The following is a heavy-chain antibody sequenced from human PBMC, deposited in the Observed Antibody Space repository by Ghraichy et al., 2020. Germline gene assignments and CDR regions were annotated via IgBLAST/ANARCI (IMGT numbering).Heavy chain of an antibody. CDR1: GFSFSDFA. J-gene: IGHJ5*02. CDR2: ISASGGST. Sequence: GGSLRLSCAASGFSFSDFAMSWVRQAPGKGLEWVSAISASGGSTYYADSVKGRFTISRDNSKNTLYLQMNSLRAEDTAVYYCAKEGKANTETNPGSWGKGTLVTVSS. CDR3: AKEGKANTETNPGS. D-gene: IGHD4-17*01. V-gene: IGHV3-23*01.